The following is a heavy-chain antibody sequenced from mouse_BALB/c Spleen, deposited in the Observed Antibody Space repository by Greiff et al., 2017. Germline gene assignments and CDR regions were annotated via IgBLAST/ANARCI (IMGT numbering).Heavy chain of an antibody. J-gene: IGHJ1*01. CDR3: ARWDYRYDASDG. Sequence: QVQLQQSGAELVKPGASVKLSCKASGYTFTSYYMYWVKQRPGQGLEWIGAIYPGDGDTRYTQKFKGKATLTADKSSSTAYMQLSSLASEDSAVYYCARWDYRYDASDGWGAGTTVTGAS. CDR2: IYPGDGDT. CDR1: GYTFTSYY. V-gene: IGHV1-87*01. D-gene: IGHD2-14*01.